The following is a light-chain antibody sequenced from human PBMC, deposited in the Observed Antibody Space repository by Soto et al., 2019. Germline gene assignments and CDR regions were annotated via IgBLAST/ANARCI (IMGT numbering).Light chain of an antibody. CDR1: NTDVGSYNL. CDR3: CSYAGSPYV. CDR2: EDV. V-gene: IGLV2-23*01. J-gene: IGLJ1*01. Sequence: QSVLTQPASVSGSSGQSITISCTGTNTDVGSYNLVSWYQQRPGKVPRVIIYEDVKRPPGVSHRFSGSKSGNSASLTISGLQADDEADYYCCSYAGSPYVFGTGTKLTVL.